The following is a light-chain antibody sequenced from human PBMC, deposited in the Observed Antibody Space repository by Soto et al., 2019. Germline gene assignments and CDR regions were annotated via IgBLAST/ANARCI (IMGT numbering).Light chain of an antibody. CDR1: SSDVGSYDY. Sequence: LAHPASVSGSPGQSITISCTGTSSDVGSYDYVSWYQQHPCKAPKPMIYEVRDRPSGVSNRFSGSKSCNTASLTIPGLQAEDEADYYCSSYTSRSTFYVFGSGTKV. V-gene: IGLV2-14*01. CDR3: SSYTSRSTFYV. CDR2: EVR. J-gene: IGLJ1*01.